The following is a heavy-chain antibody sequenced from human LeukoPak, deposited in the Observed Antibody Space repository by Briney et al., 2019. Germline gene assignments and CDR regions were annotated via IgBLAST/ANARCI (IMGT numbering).Heavy chain of an antibody. V-gene: IGHV4-34*01. CDR2: INHSGST. CDR1: GGSFSGYY. D-gene: IGHD2-2*01. CDR3: ARRAKYCSSTSCYSPYFDY. Sequence: SSETLSLTCAVYGGSFSGYYWSWIRQPPGKGLEWIGEINHSGSTNYNPSLKSRVTISVDTSKNQFSLKLSSVTAADTAVYYCARRAKYCSSTSCYSPYFDYWGQGTLVTVSS. J-gene: IGHJ4*02.